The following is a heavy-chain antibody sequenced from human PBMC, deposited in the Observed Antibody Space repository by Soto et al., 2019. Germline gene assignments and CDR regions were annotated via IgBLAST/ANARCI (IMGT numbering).Heavy chain of an antibody. CDR3: ARDLGARGSGSCSLTLDY. J-gene: IGHJ4*02. CDR1: GFTFSSYE. V-gene: IGHV3-48*03. CDR2: ISSSGSTI. Sequence: GGSLRLSCAASGFTFSSYEMNWVRQAPGKGLEWVSYISSSGSTIYYADSVKGRFTISRDNAKNSLYLQMNSLRAEDTAVYYCARDLGARGSGSCSLTLDYWGQGTLVTVSS. D-gene: IGHD3-10*01.